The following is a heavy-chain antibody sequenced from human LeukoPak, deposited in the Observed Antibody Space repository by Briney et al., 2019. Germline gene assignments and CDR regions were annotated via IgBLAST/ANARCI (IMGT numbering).Heavy chain of an antibody. CDR3: ARGGVEPVDN. Sequence: TGGSLRLSCAASGFTFSSYWMHWVRQAPGKGLVWVSRVNPDGSGTDYADSVKGRFTISRDNAKNTLFLQMNSLRADDTAVYYCARGGVEPVDNWGQGTLATASS. CDR1: GFTFSSYW. J-gene: IGHJ4*02. V-gene: IGHV3-74*01. D-gene: IGHD1-1*01. CDR2: VNPDGSGT.